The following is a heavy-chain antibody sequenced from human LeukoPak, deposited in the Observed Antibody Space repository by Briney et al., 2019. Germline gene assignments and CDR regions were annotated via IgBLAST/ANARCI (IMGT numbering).Heavy chain of an antibody. V-gene: IGHV1-69*13. CDR1: GYTFNHYG. CDR2: IIPIFGTA. D-gene: IGHD5-18*01. Sequence: GASVKVSCKASGYTFNHYGFSWVRQAPGQGLEWMGGIIPIFGTANYAQKFQGRVTITADESTSTAYMELSSLRSEDTAVYYCARVLDTAMDNYYYYGMDVWGQGTTVTVSS. CDR3: ARVLDTAMDNYYYYGMDV. J-gene: IGHJ6*02.